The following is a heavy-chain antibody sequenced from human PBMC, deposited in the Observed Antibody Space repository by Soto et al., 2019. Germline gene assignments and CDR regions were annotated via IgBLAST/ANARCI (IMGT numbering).Heavy chain of an antibody. CDR3: ARDHSGNAFDI. D-gene: IGHD3-10*01. CDR1: GFTFSSYG. V-gene: IGHV3-30*03. J-gene: IGHJ3*02. CDR2: ISYDGSNK. Sequence: GGSLRLSCAASGFTFSSYGMHWVRQAPGKGLEWVAVISYDGSNKYYADSVKGRFTISRDNSKNKLYLQMNSLRAEDTAVYYCARDHSGNAFDIWGQGTMVTVSS.